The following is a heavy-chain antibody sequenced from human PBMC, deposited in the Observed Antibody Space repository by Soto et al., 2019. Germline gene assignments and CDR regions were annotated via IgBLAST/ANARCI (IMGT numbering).Heavy chain of an antibody. J-gene: IGHJ4*02. CDR1: GYTFTGYY. CDR3: ARDTSIFGVVIEQFDY. CDR2: INPNSGGT. D-gene: IGHD3-3*02. Sequence: ASVKASCKASGYTFTGYYMHWVRQAPGQGLEWMGWINPNSGGTNYAQKFQGRVTMTRDTSISTAYMELSRLRSDDTAVYYCARDTSIFGVVIEQFDYWGQGTLVTVSS. V-gene: IGHV1-2*02.